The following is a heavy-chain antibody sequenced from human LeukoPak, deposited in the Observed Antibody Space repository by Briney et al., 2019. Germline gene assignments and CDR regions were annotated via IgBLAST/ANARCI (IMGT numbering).Heavy chain of an antibody. V-gene: IGHV3-30*02. CDR2: IRYDGSNK. D-gene: IGHD5-12*01. CDR3: AKGGGYEAQYYYYYLDV. Sequence: GGSLRLSCAASGFTFSSYEMNWVRQAPGKGLEWVAFIRYDGSNKYYADSVKGRFTISRNNSKNTLYLQMKSLRAEDTAVYYCAKGGGYEAQYYYYYLDVWGKGTTVTISS. CDR1: GFTFSSYE. J-gene: IGHJ6*03.